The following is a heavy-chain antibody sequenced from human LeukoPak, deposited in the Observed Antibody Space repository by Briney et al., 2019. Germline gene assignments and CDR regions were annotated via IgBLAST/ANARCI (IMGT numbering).Heavy chain of an antibody. CDR3: ARGTMVRGVIYDAFDI. CDR1: GFTFSTYS. Sequence: GGSLRLSCAASGFTFSTYSMNWVRQAPGKGLEWVSSISSSSSYIYYADSLKGRFTISRDNSKNTLYLQMNSLRAEDTAVYYCARGTMVRGVIYDAFDIWGQGTMVTVSS. CDR2: ISSSSSYI. V-gene: IGHV3-21*04. J-gene: IGHJ3*02. D-gene: IGHD3-10*01.